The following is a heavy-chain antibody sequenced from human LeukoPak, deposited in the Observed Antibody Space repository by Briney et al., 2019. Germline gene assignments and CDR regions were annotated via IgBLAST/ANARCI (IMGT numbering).Heavy chain of an antibody. J-gene: IGHJ3*02. CDR2: INWNGGST. CDR1: GFTFDDYG. Sequence: GGSLRLSCAASGFTFDDYGMSWVRQAPGKGLEWVSGINWNGGSTGYADSVKGRFTISRDNAKNSLYLQMNSLRAEDTALYYCASRIAAAGTEDGAFDIWGQGTMVTVSS. V-gene: IGHV3-20*04. CDR3: ASRIAAAGTEDGAFDI. D-gene: IGHD6-13*01.